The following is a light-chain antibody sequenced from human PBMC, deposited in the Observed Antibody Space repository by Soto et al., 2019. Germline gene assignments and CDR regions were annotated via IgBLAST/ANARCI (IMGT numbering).Light chain of an antibody. CDR1: QSVSSSF. V-gene: IGKV3-20*01. CDR3: QQYCSSPLT. Sequence: EIVLTQSPGTLSLSPGERATLSCRASQSVSSSFLAWYQQTPGQAPRLLIYGASSRATGIPDRFSGSGSGTDFTLTISRLEPEDVAVYYCQQYCSSPLTFGGGTKVEIK. CDR2: GAS. J-gene: IGKJ4*01.